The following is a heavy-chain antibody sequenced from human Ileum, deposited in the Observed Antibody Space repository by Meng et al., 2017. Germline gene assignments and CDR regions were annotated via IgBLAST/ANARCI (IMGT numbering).Heavy chain of an antibody. Sequence: GESLKISCAGSGFTFSDHYLDWVRQAPGKGLEWVGRIKNKANSYSIDYAASVKGRFTISRDDSENSLYPQMNGLKTEDTAVYYCARVRLGPPVLKYFDNWGQGTLVTVSS. CDR1: GFTFSDHY. CDR2: IKNKANSYSI. D-gene: IGHD1-26*01. CDR3: ARVRLGPPVLKYFDN. J-gene: IGHJ4*02. V-gene: IGHV3-72*01.